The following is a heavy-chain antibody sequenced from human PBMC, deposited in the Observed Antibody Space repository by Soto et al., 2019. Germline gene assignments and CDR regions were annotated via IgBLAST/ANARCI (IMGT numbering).Heavy chain of an antibody. D-gene: IGHD3-3*01. Sequence: SETLSLTCTVSGGSISSYYWSWIRQPPGKGLEWIGYIYYSGSTNYNPSLKSRVTISVDTSKNQFSLKLSSVTAADTAVYYCARVNCGYYDFCRADYWGQGTLVTVSS. CDR2: IYYSGST. V-gene: IGHV4-59*01. CDR1: GGSISSYY. CDR3: ARVNCGYYDFCRADY. J-gene: IGHJ4*02.